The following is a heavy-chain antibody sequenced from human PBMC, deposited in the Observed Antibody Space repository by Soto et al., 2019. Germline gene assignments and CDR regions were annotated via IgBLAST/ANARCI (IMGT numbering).Heavy chain of an antibody. CDR2: ISYDGSNK. Sequence: QVQLVESGGGVVQPGRSLRLSCAASGFTFSSYAMHWGRQAPGKGLEWVAVISYDGSNKYYADSVKGRFTISRDNSKKTLYLQMNSLRAEDTAVYYCARVAVEMATIHVFDYWGQGTLVTVSS. CDR3: ARVAVEMATIHVFDY. V-gene: IGHV3-30-3*01. CDR1: GFTFSSYA. J-gene: IGHJ4*02. D-gene: IGHD5-12*01.